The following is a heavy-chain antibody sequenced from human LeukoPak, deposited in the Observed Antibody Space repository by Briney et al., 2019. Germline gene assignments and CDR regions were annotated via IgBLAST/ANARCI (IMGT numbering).Heavy chain of an antibody. CDR3: ARHVGYEYFDY. CDR1: GVSISSSDYS. D-gene: IGHD5-12*01. J-gene: IGHJ4*02. V-gene: IGHV4-39*01. Sequence: SETLSLTCTVSGVSISSSDYSWGWIRQPPGKGREWIGSIFYSGTTYYNPSLKSRVAISVDTSKNQFSLKLSSVPAPHTAVYYCARHVGYEYFDYWGQGALVTVSS. CDR2: IFYSGTT.